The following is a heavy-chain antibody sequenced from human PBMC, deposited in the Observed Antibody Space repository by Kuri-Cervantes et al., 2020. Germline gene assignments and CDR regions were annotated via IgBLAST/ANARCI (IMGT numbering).Heavy chain of an antibody. V-gene: IGHV3-23*01. D-gene: IGHD3-10*01. CDR3: AKNGLLWFGGSAFDI. CDR1: GFTFSSYA. CDR2: ISGSGGST. J-gene: IGHJ3*02. Sequence: GESLKISCAASGFTFSSYAMSWVRQAPGKGLEWVSAISGSGGSTYYADSVKGRFTSSRDNSKKTLYLQMNSLRAEGTAVYYCAKNGLLWFGGSAFDIWGQGTMVTVSS.